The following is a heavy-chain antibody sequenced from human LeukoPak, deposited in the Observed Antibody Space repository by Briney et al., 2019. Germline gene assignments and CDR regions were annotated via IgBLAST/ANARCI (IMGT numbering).Heavy chain of an antibody. Sequence: SETLSLTCNVSGGSISSFYWFWLRQPPGRGLESIGFIRHSGYTSYSPSLKSRVAISVDTSKNQFSLRLSSVTAADTAVYYCARGNNRNGGFYFGHWGQGALVPVSS. CDR2: IRHSGYT. D-gene: IGHD3-10*01. CDR3: ARGNNRNGGFYFGH. J-gene: IGHJ4*02. V-gene: IGHV4-59*01. CDR1: GGSISSFY.